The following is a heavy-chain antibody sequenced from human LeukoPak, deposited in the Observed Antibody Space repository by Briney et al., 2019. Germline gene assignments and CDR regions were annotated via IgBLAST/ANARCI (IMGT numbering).Heavy chain of an antibody. Sequence: GGSLRLSCAASGFTLSSYAMHWVRQAPGKGLEWVAFIRYDGSNKYYADSVKGRFTISRDNSKNTLYLLMNSLRAEDTAVYYCAKVFEAYCGGDCSSDYFDYWGQGTLVTVSS. CDR1: GFTLSSYA. J-gene: IGHJ4*02. V-gene: IGHV3-30*02. CDR3: AKVFEAYCGGDCSSDYFDY. D-gene: IGHD2-21*02. CDR2: IRYDGSNK.